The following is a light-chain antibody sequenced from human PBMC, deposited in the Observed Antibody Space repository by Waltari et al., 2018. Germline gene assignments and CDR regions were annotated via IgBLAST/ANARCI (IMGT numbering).Light chain of an antibody. CDR2: AAS. J-gene: IGKJ1*01. CDR3: QQYGSSPRT. Sequence: IVLTQSPGTLSLSPGDRAILSCRASQSVSSSYLGWYQQKPGQAPRLLIYAASSRATGIPDRFSGSGSGTDFTLTISRLEPEDFAVYYCQQYGSSPRTFGQGTKVEIK. V-gene: IGKV3-20*01. CDR1: QSVSSSY.